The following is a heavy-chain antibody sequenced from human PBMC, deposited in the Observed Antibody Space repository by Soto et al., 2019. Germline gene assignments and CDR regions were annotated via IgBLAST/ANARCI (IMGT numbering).Heavy chain of an antibody. CDR2: ISWNSESI. CDR3: AKGEYCGGDCYSYYYGMEV. J-gene: IGHJ6*02. Sequence: EVQLVESGGGLVQPGRSLRLSCAASGFTFDDYAMHWVRQGPGKGLEWVSGISWNSESIGYADSVKGRFTISRDNAKNSLYLQMNSLRGEDTALYYCAKGEYCGGDCYSYYYGMEVWGQGTTVTVSS. CDR1: GFTFDDYA. D-gene: IGHD2-21*02. V-gene: IGHV3-9*01.